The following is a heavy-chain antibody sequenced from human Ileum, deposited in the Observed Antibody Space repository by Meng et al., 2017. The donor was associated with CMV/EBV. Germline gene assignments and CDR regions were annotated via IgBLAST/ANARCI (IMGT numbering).Heavy chain of an antibody. J-gene: IGHJ4*02. CDR2: INPKNGDT. Sequence: SCEASGYTFTGYQMHWVRQAPGQGIEGVGRINPKNGDTKYKGKVKGRVTMTRDTSITTAYMEVSRHRSDDKALYYCATTYSGRYETSWGQGTLVTVSS. CDR3: ATTYSGRYETS. V-gene: IGHV1-2*06. D-gene: IGHD1-26*01. CDR1: GYTFTGYQ.